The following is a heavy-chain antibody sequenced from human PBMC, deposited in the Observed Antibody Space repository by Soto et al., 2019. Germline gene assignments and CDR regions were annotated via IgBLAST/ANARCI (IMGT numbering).Heavy chain of an antibody. CDR3: ARGEPAAMKARGSAIDY. V-gene: IGHV3-48*01. CDR2: ISSSSSTI. CDR1: GFTFSSYS. Sequence: GGSLRLSCAASGFTFSSYSMNWVRQAPGKGLEWVSYISSSSSTIYYADSVKGRFTISRDNAKNSLYLQMNSLRAEDTAVYYCARGEPAAMKARGSAIDYWGQGTLVTVSS. J-gene: IGHJ4*02. D-gene: IGHD2-2*01.